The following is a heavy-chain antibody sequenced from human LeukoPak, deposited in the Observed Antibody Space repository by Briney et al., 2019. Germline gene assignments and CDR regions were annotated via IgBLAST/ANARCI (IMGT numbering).Heavy chain of an antibody. D-gene: IGHD5-18*01. CDR3: VRLRYTYGKNFDC. J-gene: IGHJ4*02. Sequence: GGSLRLSCAASGFTFKGYWMSWVRQAPGEGVGWVANIQQDGSEKKYVDSVKGRFTISRDNAKNSLYLQMDSLRAEDTAVYYCVRLRYTYGKNFDCWGQGTLVTVSS. CDR2: IQQDGSEK. V-gene: IGHV3-7*01. CDR1: GFTFKGYW.